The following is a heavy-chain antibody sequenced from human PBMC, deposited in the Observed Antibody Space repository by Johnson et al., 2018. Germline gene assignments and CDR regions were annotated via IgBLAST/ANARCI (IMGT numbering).Heavy chain of an antibody. CDR3: AKEGPGTAYFFDY. V-gene: IGHV3-30*18. D-gene: IGHD2/OR15-2a*01. Sequence: QVQLVESGGAVVQXGRSLRLSCEASGFTFKNDAMHWVRQATGKGLERVAVISYDGSDQSYADSVKGRFTISRDNSKNTLYLEINSLTAEDTAVYYCAKEGPGTAYFFDYWGQGTLVTVSS. CDR2: ISYDGSDQ. CDR1: GFTFKNDA. J-gene: IGHJ4*02.